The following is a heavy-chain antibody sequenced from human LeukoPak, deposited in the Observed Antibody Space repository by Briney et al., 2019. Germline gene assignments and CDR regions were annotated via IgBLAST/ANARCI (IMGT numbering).Heavy chain of an antibody. V-gene: IGHV3-23*01. J-gene: IGHJ4*02. CDR1: GFTFSSYG. CDR2: ISGSGGST. CDR3: AKDAYYYGSGSYYTY. D-gene: IGHD3-10*01. Sequence: PGGSLRLSCAASGFTFSSYGMSWVRQAPGKGLEWVSAISGSGGSTYYADSVKGRFTISRDNSKNTLYLQMNSLRAEDTAVYYCAKDAYYYGSGSYYTYWGQGTLVTVSS.